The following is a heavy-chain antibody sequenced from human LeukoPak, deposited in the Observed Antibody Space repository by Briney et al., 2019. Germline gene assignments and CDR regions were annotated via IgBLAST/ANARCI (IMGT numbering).Heavy chain of an antibody. D-gene: IGHD5-24*01. V-gene: IGHV3-7*01. J-gene: IGHJ4*02. Sequence: GGSLRLSCEASGFTFSKYWMSWVRQAPGKGLECVANIAEDGSEKYYVDSVKGRITISRDNAKITLYLQMNSLRVDDTAVYYCGRGRSMNDWGQGTLVTVSS. CDR2: IAEDGSEK. CDR3: GRGRSMND. CDR1: GFTFSKYW.